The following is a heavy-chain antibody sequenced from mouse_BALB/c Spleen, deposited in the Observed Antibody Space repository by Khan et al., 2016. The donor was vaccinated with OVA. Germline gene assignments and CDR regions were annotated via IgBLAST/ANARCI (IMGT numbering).Heavy chain of an antibody. D-gene: IGHD1-2*01. CDR2: IFPNNGGT. Sequence: VQLKESGPELVKPGASVKISCKASGYTFTDYNMDWVKQSHGESLEWIGYIFPNNGGTGYNQKFKTKATLTVDNSSSTAYMELRSLTSEDSAVDYCARSGCGSFAYWGQGTLVTVSA. V-gene: IGHV1S29*02. CDR3: ARSGCGSFAY. J-gene: IGHJ3*01. CDR1: GYTFTDYN.